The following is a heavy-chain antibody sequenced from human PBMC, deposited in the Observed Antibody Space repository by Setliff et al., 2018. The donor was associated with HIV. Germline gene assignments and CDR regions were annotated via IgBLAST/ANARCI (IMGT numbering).Heavy chain of an antibody. CDR1: GGSLSGYH. CDR3: VAPRGMSTILVY. V-gene: IGHV4-34*01. D-gene: IGHD3-9*01. CDR2: INHSGST. Sequence: SETLSLTCAVYGGSLSGYHWSWIRQSPGKGLEWIGEINHSGSTNYNPSLKSRVIISIDTSKKQFSLKLTSVTAADTATYYCVAPRGMSTILVYWGQGSLVTSPQ. J-gene: IGHJ4*02.